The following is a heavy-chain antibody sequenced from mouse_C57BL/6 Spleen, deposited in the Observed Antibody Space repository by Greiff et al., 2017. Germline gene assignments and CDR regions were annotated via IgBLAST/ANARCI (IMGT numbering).Heavy chain of an antibody. D-gene: IGHD2-4*01. CDR3: ARLGGYYDYDGRNYFDY. J-gene: IGHJ2*01. CDR1: GYTFTSYW. V-gene: IGHV1-55*01. Sequence: VKLQQPGAELVKPGASVKMSCKASGYTFTSYWITWVQQSPGQGLEWIGDIYPGSGSTNYNEKFKSKVTLTVDTSSSTDYMQLSCLTSEDSAVYYSARLGGYYDYDGRNYFDYWGQGTTLTVSS. CDR2: IYPGSGST.